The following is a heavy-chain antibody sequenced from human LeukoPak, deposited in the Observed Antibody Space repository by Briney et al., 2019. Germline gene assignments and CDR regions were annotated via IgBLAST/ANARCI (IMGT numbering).Heavy chain of an antibody. CDR3: ARAVTWIDP. D-gene: IGHD6-25*01. Sequence: GGPLRLSCIASGFTFSSYGMYWVRKAPGKGLEWVAFIRFDETNKYYADSVKGRITVSRDNSKNTLDLQMNGLRAEDTAVYYCARAVTWIDPWGQGTLVTVSS. J-gene: IGHJ5*02. CDR2: IRFDETNK. CDR1: GFTFSSYG. V-gene: IGHV3-30*02.